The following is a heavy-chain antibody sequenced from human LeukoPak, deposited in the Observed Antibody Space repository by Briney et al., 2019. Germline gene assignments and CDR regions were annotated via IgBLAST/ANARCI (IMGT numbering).Heavy chain of an antibody. V-gene: IGHV1-2*02. D-gene: IGHD2-2*01. CDR2: INPNSGGT. J-gene: IGHJ6*03. Sequence: ASVKVSCKASGYTFTGYYMHWVRQAPGQGLEWMGWINPNSGGTNYAQKFQGRVTMTRDTSISTAYMELSRLRSDDTAVYYCARGRPRYCSSTSCPPGDYYYYMDVWGKGTTVTVSS. CDR3: ARGRPRYCSSTSCPPGDYYYYMDV. CDR1: GYTFTGYY.